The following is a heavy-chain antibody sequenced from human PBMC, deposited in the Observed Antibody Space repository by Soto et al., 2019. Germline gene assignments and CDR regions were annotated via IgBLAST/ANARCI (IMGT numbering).Heavy chain of an antibody. CDR3: ARDGSNRGWYESRTRGYFDL. D-gene: IGHD6-19*01. J-gene: IGHJ2*01. CDR2: ISSSSNTI. Sequence: EVQLVESGGGLVQPGGSLRLSCAASGFTFSSYNMNWVRQAPGKGLEWVSDISSSSNTIYYADSVKGRFTISRDNAKNSLYPQMNSLRDEDTAVYECARDGSNRGWYESRTRGYFDLWGRGTLVTVSS. CDR1: GFTFSSYN. V-gene: IGHV3-48*02.